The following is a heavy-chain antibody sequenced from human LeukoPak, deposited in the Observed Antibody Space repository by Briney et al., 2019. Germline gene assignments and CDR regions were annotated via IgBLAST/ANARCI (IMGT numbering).Heavy chain of an antibody. J-gene: IGHJ4*02. V-gene: IGHV3-23*01. Sequence: GGSLRLSCAASGFTFSSYAMSWVRQAPGKGLEWVSAISGSGGSTYYADSVKGRFTISRDNSKNTLYLQMNSLRAEDTAVHYCAKGATTMVRGVLMGATSDYWGQGTLVTVSS. CDR3: AKGATTMVRGVLMGATSDY. CDR1: GFTFSSYA. CDR2: ISGSGGST. D-gene: IGHD3-10*01.